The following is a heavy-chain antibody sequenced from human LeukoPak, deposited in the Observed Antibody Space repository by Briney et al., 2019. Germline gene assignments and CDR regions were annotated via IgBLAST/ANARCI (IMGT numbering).Heavy chain of an antibody. Sequence: SETLSLTRAVYGGSVSGYFWSWIRQPPGKGLEWIGEINHSGSTNYNPSLKSRVTISVDTSKNQFSLKLSSVTAADTAVYYCARGGRWLQLGWCLDLWGRGTLVTVSS. V-gene: IGHV4-34*01. D-gene: IGHD5-24*01. CDR2: INHSGST. CDR3: ARGGRWLQLGWCLDL. J-gene: IGHJ2*01. CDR1: GGSVSGYF.